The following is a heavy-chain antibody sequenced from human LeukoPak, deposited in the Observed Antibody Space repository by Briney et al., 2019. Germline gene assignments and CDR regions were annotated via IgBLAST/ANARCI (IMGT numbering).Heavy chain of an antibody. J-gene: IGHJ3*02. V-gene: IGHV3-33*06. CDR3: AKNYDSSGYYLDAFDI. CDR1: GFTFSSYG. Sequence: GGSLRLSCAASGFTFSSYGMHWVRQAPGKGLEWVAVIWYDGSSEYYSDSVKGRFTISRDNSKNTLYLQMNSLRAEDTAVYYCAKNYDSSGYYLDAFDIWGQGTMVTVSS. CDR2: IWYDGSSE. D-gene: IGHD3-22*01.